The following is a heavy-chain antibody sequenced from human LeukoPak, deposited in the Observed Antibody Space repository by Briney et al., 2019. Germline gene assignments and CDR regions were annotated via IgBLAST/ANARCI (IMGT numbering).Heavy chain of an antibody. Sequence: GGSLRLSCAASGFTFSNYWMNWVRQAPGKGLELVANIKQDGSEKYYVDSVKGRFTISRDNAKNSLYLQMNSLRAEDTAVYYCARYCSSTSCYIRGYYWGQGTLVTVSS. CDR2: IKQDGSEK. V-gene: IGHV3-7*01. CDR3: ARYCSSTSCYIRGYY. J-gene: IGHJ4*02. D-gene: IGHD2-2*02. CDR1: GFTFSNYW.